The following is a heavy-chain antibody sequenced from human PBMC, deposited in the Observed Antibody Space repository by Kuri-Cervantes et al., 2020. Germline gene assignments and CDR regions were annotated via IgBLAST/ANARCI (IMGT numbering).Heavy chain of an antibody. CDR1: GGSFSGYY. D-gene: IGHD3-22*01. V-gene: IGHV4-34*01. J-gene: IGHJ4*02. CDR3: ARYYYDSSGYYRFDY. CDR2: INHSGST. Sequence: GSLRLSCAVYGGSFSGYYWSWIRQPPGEGLEWIGEINHSGSTNYNPSLKSRVTISVDTSKNQFSLKLSSVTAADTAVYYCARYYYDSSGYYRFDYWGQGTLVTVSS.